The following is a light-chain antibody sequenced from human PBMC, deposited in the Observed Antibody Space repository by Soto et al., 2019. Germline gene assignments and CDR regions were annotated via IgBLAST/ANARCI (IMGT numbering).Light chain of an antibody. CDR1: RSVSTN. Sequence: DIILTQSPAIVSVSPGERATLSCRASRSVSTNLAWYQHKHGQAPRLLIYGASTRVTDIPPRFSGSGSGTEFTLTINYLKSEYFGVYYCQQYDKTVPPVTFCGVAKVEI. CDR3: QQYDKTVPPVT. CDR2: GAS. J-gene: IGKJ4*01. V-gene: IGKV3-15*01.